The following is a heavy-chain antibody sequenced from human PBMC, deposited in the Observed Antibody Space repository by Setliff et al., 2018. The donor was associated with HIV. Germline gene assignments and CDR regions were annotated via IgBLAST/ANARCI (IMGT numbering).Heavy chain of an antibody. CDR2: IDPDKGDT. D-gene: IGHD2-15*01. CDR3: ERGAHRLSGGIDY. CDR1: GYTFTDFW. J-gene: IGHJ4*02. Sequence: ASVKVSCKISGYTFTDFWIHWVRQAPGQGLESMGWIDPDKGDTGYAHNFQGSVIMTRDTSTSTVYMELHCLTSDDTAVYYCERGAHRLSGGIDYRGQGTQVTVSS. V-gene: IGHV1-2*02.